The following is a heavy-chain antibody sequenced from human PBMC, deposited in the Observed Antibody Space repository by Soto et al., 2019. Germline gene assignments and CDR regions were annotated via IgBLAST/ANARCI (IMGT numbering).Heavy chain of an antibody. CDR2: IKSKTDGETT. D-gene: IGHD1-20*01. J-gene: IGHJ4*02. CDR3: TTLYQGISN. V-gene: IGHV3-15*01. CDR1: GFTFSSTW. Sequence: GGSLRLSCAASGFTFSSTWMSWVRQAPGKGLEWVGRIKSKTDGETTDYAAPVKGRFTVSRDDSRSALFLQMNSLKTEDTAVYHRTTLYQGISNWGQGTLVTVSS.